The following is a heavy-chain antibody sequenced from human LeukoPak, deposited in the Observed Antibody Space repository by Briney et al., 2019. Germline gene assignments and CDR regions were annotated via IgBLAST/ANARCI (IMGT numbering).Heavy chain of an antibody. J-gene: IGHJ3*02. V-gene: IGHV4-31*03. D-gene: IGHD3-22*01. CDR1: GGSISSGGYC. CDR3: ARGSSYYYDSSGYSNPVNDAFDI. Sequence: SETLSLTCTVSGGSISSGGYCWSWIRQHPGKGLEWIGYIYYSGSTYYNPSLKSRVTISVDTSKNQFSLKLSSVTAADTAVYYCARGSSYYYDSSGYSNPVNDAFDIWGQGTMVTVSS. CDR2: IYYSGST.